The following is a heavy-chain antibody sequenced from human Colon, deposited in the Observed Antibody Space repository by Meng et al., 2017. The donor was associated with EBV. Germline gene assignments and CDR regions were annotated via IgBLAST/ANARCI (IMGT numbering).Heavy chain of an antibody. CDR1: GEPISSHNW. V-gene: IGHV4-4*02. CDR2: TSHSGST. D-gene: IGHD3-22*01. J-gene: IGHJ4*02. CDR3: ASSDYYRSDY. Sequence: QVQLQESGPGLVKPSGTXPLTCTVSGEPISSHNWCSWVRPPPKKGLEWIGETSHSGSTDYSPSLKSRVTISLDKSKNQLSLKLNSVTAADTAVYYCASSDYYRSDYWGQGTLVTVSS.